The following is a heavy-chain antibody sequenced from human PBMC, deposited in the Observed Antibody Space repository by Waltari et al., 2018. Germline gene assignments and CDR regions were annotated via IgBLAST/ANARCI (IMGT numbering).Heavy chain of an antibody. CDR1: GYTFTGYY. CDR3: ARAAGFGYCSSTSCYRFDY. CDR2: IHPNSGGT. Sequence: QVQLVQSGAEVKKPGASVKVSCKASGYTFTGYYIHWVRQAPGQGLEWMGWIHPNSGGTNYAQKFQGRVTMTRDTSISTAYMELSRLRSDDTAVYYCARAAGFGYCSSTSCYRFDYWGQGTLVTVSS. D-gene: IGHD2-2*03. J-gene: IGHJ4*02. V-gene: IGHV1-2*02.